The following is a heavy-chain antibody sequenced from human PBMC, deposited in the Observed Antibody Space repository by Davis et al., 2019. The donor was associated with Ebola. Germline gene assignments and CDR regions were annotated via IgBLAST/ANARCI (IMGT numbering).Heavy chain of an antibody. CDR2: IYHSGST. Sequence: SETLSLTCAVSASSISSSNWWRCVRSPQGEGQVWIAGIYHSGSTNYNPTPKSRVTISVDKSKNQFSLKLSSVTAADTAVYYCARMYSSGWYGDVDYWGQGTLVTVSS. V-gene: IGHV4-4*02. D-gene: IGHD6-19*01. CDR3: ARMYSSGWYGDVDY. J-gene: IGHJ4*02. CDR1: ASSISSSNW.